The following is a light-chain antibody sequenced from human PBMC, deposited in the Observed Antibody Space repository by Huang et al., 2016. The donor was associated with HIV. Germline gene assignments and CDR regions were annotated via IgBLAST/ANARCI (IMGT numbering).Light chain of an antibody. CDR3: QQYDNSRT. Sequence: EIVLAQSPGTLSLSPGERATLSCSASQSITSNALAWYQQKPGQPPRLLLYGATRRSPVSPDRFSASWSGTEFTLTINRLDPEDIAVYYCQQYDNSRTFGQGTKVEI. CDR2: GAT. V-gene: IGKV3-20*01. J-gene: IGKJ1*01. CDR1: QSITSNA.